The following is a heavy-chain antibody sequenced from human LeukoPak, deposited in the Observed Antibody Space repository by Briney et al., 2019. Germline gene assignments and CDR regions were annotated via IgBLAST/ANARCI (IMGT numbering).Heavy chain of an antibody. CDR1: GFTFSSYW. J-gene: IGHJ2*01. Sequence: GGSLRLSCAASGFTFSSYWMSWVRQAPGKGLEWVANIKQDGSEKYYVDSVKGRFTISRDNAKNSLYLQMNSLRAEDTAVYYCARVRKYSGYYSWYFDLWGRGTLVTVSS. CDR3: ARVRKYSGYYSWYFDL. V-gene: IGHV3-7*01. CDR2: IKQDGSEK. D-gene: IGHD5-12*01.